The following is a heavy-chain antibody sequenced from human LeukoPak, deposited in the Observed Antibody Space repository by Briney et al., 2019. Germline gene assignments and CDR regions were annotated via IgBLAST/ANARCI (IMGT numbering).Heavy chain of an antibody. CDR3: ARVMRKYYYDSSGLDY. Sequence: ASVKVSCKASGYTFTGYYMHWVRQAPGQGLDWMGWINPNSGGTNYAKKFQGRVTMTRDTSISTAYMELSRLRSDDTAVYYCARVMRKYYYDSSGLDYWGQGTLVTVSS. J-gene: IGHJ4*02. CDR2: INPNSGGT. CDR1: GYTFTGYY. D-gene: IGHD3-22*01. V-gene: IGHV1-2*02.